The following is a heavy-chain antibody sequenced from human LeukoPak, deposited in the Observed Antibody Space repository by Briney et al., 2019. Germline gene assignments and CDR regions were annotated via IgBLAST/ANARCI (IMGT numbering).Heavy chain of an antibody. D-gene: IGHD6-13*01. V-gene: IGHV3-9*03. CDR1: GFTFDDYA. Sequence: PGGSLRLSCAASGFTFDDYAMHWVRQAPGKGLEWVSGISWNSGSIGYADSVKGRFTISRDNAKNSLYLQMNSLRAEDMALYYCAKDMRRLVAAGTSFDIWGQGTMVTVSS. J-gene: IGHJ3*02. CDR3: AKDMRRLVAAGTSFDI. CDR2: ISWNSGSI.